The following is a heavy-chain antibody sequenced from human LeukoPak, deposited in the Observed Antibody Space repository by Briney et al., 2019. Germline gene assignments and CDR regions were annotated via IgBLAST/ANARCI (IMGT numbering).Heavy chain of an antibody. V-gene: IGHV3-21*01. D-gene: IGHD3-10*01. CDR2: ISSSSSYI. CDR3: ARWGTGGLIMVRGVIITSLDY. J-gene: IGHJ4*02. Sequence: GGSLRLSCAASGFTFSSYSMNWVRQAPGKGLEWVSSISSSSSYIYYADSVKGRFTISRDNAKNSLYLQMNSLRAEDTAVYYCARWGTGGLIMVRGVIITSLDYWGQGTLVTVSS. CDR1: GFTFSSYS.